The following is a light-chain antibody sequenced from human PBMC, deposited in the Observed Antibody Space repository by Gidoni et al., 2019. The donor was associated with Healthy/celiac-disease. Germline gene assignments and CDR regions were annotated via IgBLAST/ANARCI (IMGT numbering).Light chain of an antibody. J-gene: IGKJ3*01. CDR2: GAT. CDR1: QSVSSSY. CDR3: QQYGSSPT. Sequence: EIVLTPSPGTLSFSPGERATLSCRASQSVSSSYLSWYQQTPGKAPRLLIYGATSRATGIPDRCSGSGSGTDFTLTISRLEPEDFAVYYCQQYGSSPTFGPGTKVDIK. V-gene: IGKV3-20*01.